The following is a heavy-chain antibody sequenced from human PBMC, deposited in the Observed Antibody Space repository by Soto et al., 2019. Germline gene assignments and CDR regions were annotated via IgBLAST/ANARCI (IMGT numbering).Heavy chain of an antibody. J-gene: IGHJ4*02. D-gene: IGHD4-17*01. CDR2: ISWNSGSI. CDR3: AKDPTTDGDPEYYFDY. Sequence: EVQLVESGGGLVQPGRSLRLSCAASGFTFDDYAMHWVRQAPGKGLEWVSGISWNSGSIGYADSVKGRFTISRDNXKXVLYRRMNRLRDEDTALYYGAKDPTTDGDPEYYFDYWGQGTLVTVSS. CDR1: GFTFDDYA. V-gene: IGHV3-9*01.